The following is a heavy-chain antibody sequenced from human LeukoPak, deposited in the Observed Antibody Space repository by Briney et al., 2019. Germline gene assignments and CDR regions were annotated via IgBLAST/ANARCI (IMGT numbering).Heavy chain of an antibody. D-gene: IGHD3-16*01. CDR2: IYTSGST. Sequence: SETLSLTCTVSGGSISSGSYYWSWIRQPAGKGLEWIGRIYTSGSTNYNPSLKSRVTISVDTSKNQFSLKLSSVTAADTAVYYCARETTGGDGFDYWGQGTLVTVSS. J-gene: IGHJ4*02. V-gene: IGHV4-61*02. CDR1: GGSISSGSYY. CDR3: ARETTGGDGFDY.